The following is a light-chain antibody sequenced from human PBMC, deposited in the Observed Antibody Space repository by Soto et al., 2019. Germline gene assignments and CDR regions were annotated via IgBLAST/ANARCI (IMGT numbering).Light chain of an antibody. CDR2: ATS. J-gene: IGKJ4*01. Sequence: DVQMTQSPSSLSAFVGDRVTITCRASRGIAPYLAWFQQKPGKVPKLLIYATSTLQSGVPSRFSGSGSGTDFTLTISSLQPEDVATYYCQKYNSAPLTFGGGTKVELK. CDR1: RGIAPY. CDR3: QKYNSAPLT. V-gene: IGKV1-27*01.